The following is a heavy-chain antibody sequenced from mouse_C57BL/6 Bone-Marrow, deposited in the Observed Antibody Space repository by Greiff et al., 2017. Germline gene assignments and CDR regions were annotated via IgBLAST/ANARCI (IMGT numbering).Heavy chain of an antibody. J-gene: IGHJ1*03. V-gene: IGHV14-4*01. CDR3: PIRWYFDV. CDR1: GFNIKDDY. CDR2: IDPENGDT. Sequence: VQLQQSGAELVRPGASVKLSCTASGFNIKDDYMHWVKQRPEQGLEWIGWIDPENGDTEYASKFQGKATIAADTASNTASLQLSSLTSEDTAVYYCPIRWYFDVWGTGTTVTVSS.